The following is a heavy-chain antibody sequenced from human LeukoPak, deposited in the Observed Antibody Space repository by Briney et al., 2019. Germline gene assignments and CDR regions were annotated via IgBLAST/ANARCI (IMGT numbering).Heavy chain of an antibody. D-gene: IGHD3-16*01. CDR2: FHPGDSST. J-gene: IGHJ4*02. V-gene: IGHV5-51*01. CDR1: GYSFTSYW. Sequence: GESLKISCKGSGYSFTSYWIGWGLQMPGKSLEWLGLFHPGDSSTIYSPSFQGQVTVSADKSISTAYLQWTSLKASDTAIYYCVRHVTWAFDYWGQGALVAVSS. CDR3: VRHVTWAFDY.